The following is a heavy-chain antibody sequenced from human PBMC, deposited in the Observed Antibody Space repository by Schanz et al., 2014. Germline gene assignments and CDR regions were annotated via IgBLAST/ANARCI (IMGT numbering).Heavy chain of an antibody. V-gene: IGHV4-31*03. Sequence: QVQLQESGPGLVKPSQTLSLTCSVSGGSISSGGYFWTWIRQHPGKGLEWIGYIYYTGSTYYNPSLKSRVTISVDTSKNQFSLKLTSVTAADTAVYYCAGGYCTSTSCRYSAFDIWGQGTMVTVSS. CDR3: AGGYCTSTSCRYSAFDI. D-gene: IGHD2-2*01. CDR2: IYYTGST. CDR1: GGSISSGGYF. J-gene: IGHJ3*02.